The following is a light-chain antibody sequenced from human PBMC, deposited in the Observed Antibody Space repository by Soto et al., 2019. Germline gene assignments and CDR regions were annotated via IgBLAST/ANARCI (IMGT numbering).Light chain of an antibody. Sequence: EIVLTQSPGTLSLSPGERATLSCRASQSVRSSSLAWHQQKPGQAPRLLIYGASSRAAGIPDRFSGSGSGTDFTLTISRLEHEDFAVYYCQQYGSTPITFGQGTRLEIK. CDR3: QQYGSTPIT. CDR2: GAS. V-gene: IGKV3-20*01. CDR1: QSVRSSS. J-gene: IGKJ5*01.